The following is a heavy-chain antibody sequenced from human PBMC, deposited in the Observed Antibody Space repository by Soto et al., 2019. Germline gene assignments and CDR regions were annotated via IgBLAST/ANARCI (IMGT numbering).Heavy chain of an antibody. CDR2: ISSSSSYI. J-gene: IGHJ6*02. V-gene: IGHV3-21*01. CDR1: GFTFSGYS. Sequence: GGSLRLSCAASGFTFSGYSMNWVRQSPGKGLEWVSSISSSSSYIYYADSVKGRFTISRDNAKNSLYLQMNSLRAEDTAVYYCARWFYGFWSGYDYYGMDVWGQGTTVTVSS. D-gene: IGHD3-3*01. CDR3: ARWFYGFWSGYDYYGMDV.